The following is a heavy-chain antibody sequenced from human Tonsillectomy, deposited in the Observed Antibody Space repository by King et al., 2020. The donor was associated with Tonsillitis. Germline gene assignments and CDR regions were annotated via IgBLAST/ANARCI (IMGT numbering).Heavy chain of an antibody. Sequence: VQLVEAGGGLVQPGGSLRLSCAASGFTFSSYAMTWVRQAPGKGLEWVSVIYSEGSSAYYAASVKGRFTISRDNSKNMLYLQMNSLRAEDTAVYYCAKASRVGETWGQGTLVTVSS. J-gene: IGHJ5*02. CDR2: IYSEGSSA. CDR1: GFTFSSYA. CDR3: AKASRVGET. V-gene: IGHV3-23*03. D-gene: IGHD3-16*01.